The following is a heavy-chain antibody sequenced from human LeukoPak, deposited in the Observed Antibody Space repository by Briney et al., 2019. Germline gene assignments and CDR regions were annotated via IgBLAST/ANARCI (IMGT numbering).Heavy chain of an antibody. D-gene: IGHD3-3*01. CDR3: ASIPNYDFWSGYYIQVY. CDR1: GYTFTGYY. Sequence: ASVKVSCKASGYTFTGYYMHWVRQAPGQGLEWMGRINPNSGGTNYAQKFQGRATMTRDTSISTAYMELSRLRSDDTAVYYCASIPNYDFWSGYYIQVYWGQGTLVTVSS. V-gene: IGHV1-2*06. J-gene: IGHJ4*02. CDR2: INPNSGGT.